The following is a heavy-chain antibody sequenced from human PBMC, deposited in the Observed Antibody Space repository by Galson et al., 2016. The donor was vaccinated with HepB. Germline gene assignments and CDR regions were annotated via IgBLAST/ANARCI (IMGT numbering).Heavy chain of an antibody. J-gene: IGHJ4*02. CDR1: GFTFSMYA. V-gene: IGHV3-30-3*01. CDR3: ARGRYYDFWSGYYTGIDY. CDR2: ISYDGTNQ. D-gene: IGHD3-3*01. Sequence: SLRLSCAASGFTFSMYAMHRVRQAPGKGLEWVAGISYDGTNQYYADSVKGRFTISRDDSQNTVYLQMNSLRTEYTAVYYCARGRYYDFWSGYYTGIDYWGQGTLVTVSS.